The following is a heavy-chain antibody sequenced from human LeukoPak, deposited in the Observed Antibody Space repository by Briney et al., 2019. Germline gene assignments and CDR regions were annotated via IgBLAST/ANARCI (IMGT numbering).Heavy chain of an antibody. Sequence: GGSLRLSCAASEFTFSSYGMHWVRQAPGKGLEWVAVASYDGSNKYYADSVKGRFTIFRDNSKNTLDLQMNSLRAEDTALYYCARALSSMVRGVLAYWGQETLVTVSS. D-gene: IGHD3-10*01. CDR3: ARALSSMVRGVLAY. CDR2: ASYDGSNK. CDR1: EFTFSSYG. J-gene: IGHJ4*02. V-gene: IGHV3-30*03.